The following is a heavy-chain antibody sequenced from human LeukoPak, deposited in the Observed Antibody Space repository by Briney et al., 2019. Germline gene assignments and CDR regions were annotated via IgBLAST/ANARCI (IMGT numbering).Heavy chain of an antibody. V-gene: IGHV3-21*01. Sequence: GGSLRLSCAASGFTFSIYSMNWVRQAPGKGLEWVAPISSRSIYIYYADSVRGRFTISRDNAKNSLYLQMNSLTAEDTAVYFCSRDLDCTVTTCFDGDDGFDIWGQGAMVTVSS. CDR2: ISSRSIYI. CDR3: SRDLDCTVTTCFDGDDGFDI. CDR1: GFTFSIYS. J-gene: IGHJ3*02. D-gene: IGHD2-8*02.